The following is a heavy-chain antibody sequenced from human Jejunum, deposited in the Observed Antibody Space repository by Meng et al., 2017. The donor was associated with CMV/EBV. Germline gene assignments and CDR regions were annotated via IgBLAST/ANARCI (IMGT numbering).Heavy chain of an antibody. Sequence: QVQLLQSGADVKTPGDSGKVSCKASGYSFTNYGITWIRQAPGQGLEYMGWISPYNGDTNYGQNFQGRMTMTTDTSTTTAYMELRSLRSDDTALYYCTRDGLQYTEGSSYWGQGTLVTVSS. CDR3: TRDGLQYTEGSSY. CDR1: GYSFTNYG. J-gene: IGHJ4*02. V-gene: IGHV1-18*01. CDR2: ISPYNGDT. D-gene: IGHD3/OR15-3a*01.